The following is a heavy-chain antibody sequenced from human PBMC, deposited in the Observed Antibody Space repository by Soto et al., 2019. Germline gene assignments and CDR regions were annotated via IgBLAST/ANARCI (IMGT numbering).Heavy chain of an antibody. CDR1: GRSISSYY. V-gene: IGHV4-59*12. J-gene: IGHJ3*02. CDR3: ARRYGSACDS. D-gene: IGHD3-10*01. Sequence: ETLSLTCTVFGRSISSYYWSWIRQPSGKGLEWIGNIYYSGSNDYNPSLKSRVTIPVDTSKNQFSLKLSSATAADTAVYYCARRYGSACDSWGQGTRVAF. CDR2: IYYSGSN.